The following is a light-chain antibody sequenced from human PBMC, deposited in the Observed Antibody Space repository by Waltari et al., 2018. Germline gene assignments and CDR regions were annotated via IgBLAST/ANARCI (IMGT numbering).Light chain of an antibody. CDR1: QSISDT. CDR2: GAS. Sequence: EIVMTQSPVTLSVSPGESATLSCRASQSISDTLAWYQQNPGQAPRLLIYGASTRATGIPSRFSGSGSGTEFTFTISSMQAEDFAVYYCQEYNKWPITFGQGTRLEIK. CDR3: QEYNKWPIT. J-gene: IGKJ5*01. V-gene: IGKV3-15*01.